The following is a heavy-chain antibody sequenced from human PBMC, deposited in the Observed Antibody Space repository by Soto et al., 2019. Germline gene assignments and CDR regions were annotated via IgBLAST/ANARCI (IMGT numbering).Heavy chain of an antibody. CDR3: ARGPYYDIWSGYLPYAFDI. CDR2: IWYDGSNK. D-gene: IGHD3-3*01. J-gene: IGHJ3*02. CDR1: GFTFSSYG. V-gene: IGHV3-33*01. Sequence: GGSLRLSCAASGFTFSSYGMHWVRQAPGKGLEWVAVIWYDGSNKYYADSVKGRFTISRDNSKNTLYLQMNSLRAEDTAVYYCARGPYYDIWSGYLPYAFDIWGQGTMVTVSS.